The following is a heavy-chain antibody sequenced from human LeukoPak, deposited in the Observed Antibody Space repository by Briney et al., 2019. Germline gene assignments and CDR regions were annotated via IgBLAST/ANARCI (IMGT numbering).Heavy chain of an antibody. J-gene: IGHJ4*02. D-gene: IGHD5-18*01. Sequence: GGSLRLSCAASGFTFSSYVMSWVRQAPGKGLEWVSGISGSGDSTYYADSVKGRFTISRDNSKNSLYLQMNSLRAEDTAVYYCARDTAMVAVDYWGQGTLVTVSS. V-gene: IGHV3-23*01. CDR3: ARDTAMVAVDY. CDR2: ISGSGDST. CDR1: GFTFSSYV.